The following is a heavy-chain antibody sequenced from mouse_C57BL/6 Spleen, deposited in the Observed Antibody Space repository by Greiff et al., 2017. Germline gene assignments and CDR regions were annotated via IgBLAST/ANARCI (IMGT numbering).Heavy chain of an antibody. J-gene: IGHJ2*01. Sequence: VQLQQSDAELVKPGASVKISCKASGYTFTDHTIHWMKQRPEQGLDWIGYIYPRDGSTKYNEKFQGKATLTADKSSSTAYMQLNSLTSEDSAVYFFARVYDYDGGYWGLGTTLTVSS. CDR3: ARVYDYDGGY. CDR1: GYTFTDHT. D-gene: IGHD2-4*01. CDR2: IYPRDGST. V-gene: IGHV1-78*01.